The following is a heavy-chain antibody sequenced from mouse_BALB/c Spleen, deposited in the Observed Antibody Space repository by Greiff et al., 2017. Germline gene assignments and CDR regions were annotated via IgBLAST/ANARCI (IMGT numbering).Heavy chain of an antibody. CDR2: ISYSGST. J-gene: IGHJ4*01. CDR3: ARGGGSSYYAMDY. D-gene: IGHD1-1*01. V-gene: IGHV3-2*02. Sequence: VQLKESGPGLVKPSQSLSLTCTVTGYSITSDYAWNWIRQFPGNKLEWMGYISYSGSTSYNPSLKSRISITRDTSKNQFFLQLNSVTTEDTATYYCARGGGSSYYAMDYWGQGTSVTVSS. CDR1: GYSITSDYA.